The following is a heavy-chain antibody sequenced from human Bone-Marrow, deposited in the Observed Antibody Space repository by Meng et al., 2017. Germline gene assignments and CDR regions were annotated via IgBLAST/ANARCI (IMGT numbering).Heavy chain of an antibody. D-gene: IGHD2-15*01. CDR1: GGSISSGGYY. Sequence: SETLSLTCTVSGGSISSGGYYWSWIRQHPGKGLEWIGYIYYSGSTYYNPSLKSRVTISVDTSKNQFSLKLSSVTAADTAVYYCARGQGYCSGGSCYYFDYWGQGTLVTVSS. CDR2: IYYSGST. J-gene: IGHJ4*02. CDR3: ARGQGYCSGGSCYYFDY. V-gene: IGHV4-31*03.